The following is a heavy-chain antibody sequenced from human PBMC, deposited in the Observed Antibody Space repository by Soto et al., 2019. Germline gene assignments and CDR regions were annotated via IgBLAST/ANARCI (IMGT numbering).Heavy chain of an antibody. J-gene: IGHJ6*01. CDR3: GIDSRRQLVLRXYYGIDV. CDR1: GGTFSSYS. Sequence: SVNVSCKASGGTFSSYSISWVRQAPGQWLELMGGIIPIFGTANHAHKFQGRVTITSDESTSTAYMELSSLRSEDRAVYYCGIDSRRQLVLRXYYGIDVWGQGTTVTVSS. CDR2: IIPIFGTA. D-gene: IGHD6-13*01. V-gene: IGHV1-69*01.